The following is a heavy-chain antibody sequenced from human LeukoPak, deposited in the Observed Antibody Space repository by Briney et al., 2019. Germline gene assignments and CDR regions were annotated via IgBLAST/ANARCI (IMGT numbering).Heavy chain of an antibody. CDR3: ARGRDGYKFAFDI. D-gene: IGHD5-24*01. V-gene: IGHV1-69*01. J-gene: IGHJ3*02. Sequence: SVKVSCKASGGTFSSYAISWVRQAPGQGLEWMGGIIPIFGTANYAQKFQGRITITADESTSTAYMELSSLRSEDTAVYYCARGRDGYKFAFDIWGQGTMVTVSS. CDR2: IIPIFGTA. CDR1: GGTFSSYA.